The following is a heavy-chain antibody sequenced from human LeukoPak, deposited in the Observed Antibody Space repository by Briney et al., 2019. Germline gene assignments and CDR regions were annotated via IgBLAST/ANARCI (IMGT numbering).Heavy chain of an antibody. V-gene: IGHV3-48*04. CDR2: ISSSSSPI. CDR3: ARMRGMVRGVNLLDY. CDR1: GFTFSTFS. J-gene: IGHJ4*02. Sequence: QSGGSLRLSCAASGFTFSTFSMNWVRQAPGKGLEWVSYISSSSSPIYYADSVKGRFTISRDNAKNSLYLQMNSLRAEDTAVYYCARMRGMVRGVNLLDYWGQGTLVTVSS. D-gene: IGHD3-10*01.